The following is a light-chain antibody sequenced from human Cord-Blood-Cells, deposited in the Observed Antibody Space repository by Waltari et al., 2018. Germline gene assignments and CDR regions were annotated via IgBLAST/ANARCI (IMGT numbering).Light chain of an antibody. V-gene: IGLV1-44*01. J-gene: IGLJ2*01. CDR1: SSNTGRTS. CDR2: SNN. Sequence: QSVLTPPPSASGTPGQRVTISCSGHSSNTGRTSVNWYQQLPRTAPYLLIYSNNQGPSGVPDRFSVSKSGTSASLAISGLQSEDEADYYCAAWDDSLNGHVVFGGGTKLTVL. CDR3: AAWDDSLNGHVV.